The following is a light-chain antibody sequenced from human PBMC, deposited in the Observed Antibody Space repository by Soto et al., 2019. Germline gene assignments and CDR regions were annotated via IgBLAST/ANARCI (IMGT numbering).Light chain of an antibody. CDR1: SSDVGSYNL. CDR3: CSYAGGSTFVV. Sequence: QSALTQPASVSGSPGQSITISCTGTSSDVGSYNLVSWYQQHPGKAPKLMIYEGSKRPSGVSNRFSGSKSVNTASLTISGLQAEDEADYYCCSYAGGSTFVVFGGGTKLTVL. CDR2: EGS. V-gene: IGLV2-23*03. J-gene: IGLJ2*01.